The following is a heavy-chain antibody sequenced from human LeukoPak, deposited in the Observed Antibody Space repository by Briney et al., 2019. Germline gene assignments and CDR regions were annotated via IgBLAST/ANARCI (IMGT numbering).Heavy chain of an antibody. J-gene: IGHJ4*02. Sequence: GGSLRLSCAASGFTFSSYEMNWVRQAPGKGLEWVSYISSSGSTIYYADSVKGRFTISRDNAKNSLYLQMNSLRAEDTAVYYCARGYYDILTGFTAYFDYWGQGTLVTVSS. CDR1: GFTFSSYE. D-gene: IGHD3-9*01. CDR2: ISSSGSTI. V-gene: IGHV3-48*03. CDR3: ARGYYDILTGFTAYFDY.